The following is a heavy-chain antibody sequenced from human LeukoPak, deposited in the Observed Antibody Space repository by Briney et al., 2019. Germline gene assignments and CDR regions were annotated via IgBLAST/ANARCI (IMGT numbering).Heavy chain of an antibody. CDR2: SNCNSKRG. D-gene: IGHD5-24*01. Sequence: GRSLRPPSASPGFDFATYAMHGVRHTPEKGLQRGSGSNCNSKRGAYAASVKGRCTIFRDNANNYLYLQMISVASEDTAFDFCSEGGVEMATVDFEYWGQGTLVTVSS. CDR1: GFDFATYA. CDR3: SEGGVEMATVDFEY. V-gene: IGHV3-9*01. J-gene: IGHJ4*02.